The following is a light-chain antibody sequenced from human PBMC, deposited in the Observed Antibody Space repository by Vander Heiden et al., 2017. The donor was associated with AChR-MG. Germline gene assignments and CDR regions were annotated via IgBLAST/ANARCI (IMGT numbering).Light chain of an antibody. Sequence: LLTQPHSVSGFPWQTVAISCSRGSGSIATRYVQGYPQRPGRGPNTVIYEDGKRPSGVSDRFSGAIDRSSNAASLTISGLQPEDEDDYFCQYYGNNTWVFGGGTKLTVL. CDR3: QYYGNNTWV. J-gene: IGLJ3*02. CDR2: EDG. V-gene: IGLV6-57*03. CDR1: SGSIATRY.